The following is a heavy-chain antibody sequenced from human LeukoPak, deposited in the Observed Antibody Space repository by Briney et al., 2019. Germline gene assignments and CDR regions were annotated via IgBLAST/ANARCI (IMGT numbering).Heavy chain of an antibody. Sequence: ASVKVSCKTSGYTFTSYGISWVRQAPGQGLEWMGWISAYNGNTNYAQKLQGRVTMTTDTSTSTAYMELRSLRSDDTAVYYCARNEIVVVPAASQNWFDPWGQGTLVTVSS. CDR1: GYTFTSYG. D-gene: IGHD2-2*01. J-gene: IGHJ5*02. CDR2: ISAYNGNT. V-gene: IGHV1-18*01. CDR3: ARNEIVVVPAASQNWFDP.